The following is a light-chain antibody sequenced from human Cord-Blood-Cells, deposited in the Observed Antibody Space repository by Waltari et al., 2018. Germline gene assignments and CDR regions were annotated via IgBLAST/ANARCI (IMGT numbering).Light chain of an antibody. Sequence: DIQMTKSPSSLSASVGARVTITCRTSQSISSYLHWYQQKPGKAPKLLIYAASSLQSGVPSRFSGSGSGTDVTLPISSLQPEDFATYYCQQSYSTPLTCGGGTKVEIK. CDR3: QQSYSTPLT. J-gene: IGKJ4*01. CDR1: QSISSY. CDR2: AAS. V-gene: IGKV1-39*01.